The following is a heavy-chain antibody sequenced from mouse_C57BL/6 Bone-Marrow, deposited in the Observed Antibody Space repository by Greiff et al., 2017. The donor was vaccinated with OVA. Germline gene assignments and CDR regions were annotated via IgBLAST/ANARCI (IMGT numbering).Heavy chain of an antibody. V-gene: IGHV14-2*01. CDR1: GFNIKDYY. D-gene: IGHD1-1*02. CDR2: IDPEDGDT. CDR3: LWPWYIDV. Sequence: VQLQQSGAEFVKPGASVKLSCTASGFNIKDYYMHWVKQRTEQGLEWIGRIDPEDGDTKYAAKLQGKATITADTSYNTSYLQLSSLTSEDTAVYYCLWPWYIDVWGTGTTVTVSS. J-gene: IGHJ1*03.